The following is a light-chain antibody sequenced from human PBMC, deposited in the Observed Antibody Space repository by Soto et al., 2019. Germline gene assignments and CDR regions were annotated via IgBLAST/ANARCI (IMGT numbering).Light chain of an antibody. CDR3: QQYNSYS. Sequence: DIQLTQSPSTLSASVGDSFTITCRASQNVSTSLAWYQHKPGEAPKLLMFDVSNLESGVPSRFSGSGSGTEFTLTISSLQPDDFATYYCQQYNSYSFGPGTKVDIK. V-gene: IGKV1-5*01. CDR1: QNVSTS. J-gene: IGKJ3*01. CDR2: DVS.